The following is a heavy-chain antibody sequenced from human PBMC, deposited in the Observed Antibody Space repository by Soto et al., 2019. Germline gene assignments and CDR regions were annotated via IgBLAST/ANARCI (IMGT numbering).Heavy chain of an antibody. CDR1: GFTFSSYG. CDR3: ASGGIDELGYSGYDTFDY. Sequence: GGSLRLSCAASGFTFSSYGMHWVRQAPGKGLEWVAVIWYDGSNKYYADSVKGRFTISRDNSKNTLYLQMNSLRAEDTAVYYCASGGIDELGYSGYDTFDYWGQGTLVTVSS. D-gene: IGHD5-12*01. J-gene: IGHJ4*02. CDR2: IWYDGSNK. V-gene: IGHV3-33*01.